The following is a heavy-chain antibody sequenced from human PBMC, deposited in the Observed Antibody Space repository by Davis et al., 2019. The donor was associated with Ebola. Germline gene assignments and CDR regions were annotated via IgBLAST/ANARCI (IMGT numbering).Heavy chain of an antibody. Sequence: SETLSLTCTVSGGSISSGGYSWSWIRQPPGKGLEWIGEINHSGSTNYNPSLKSRVTISVDTSKNQFSLKLSSVTAADTAVYYCARGGWYWAGYFQHWGQGTLVTVSS. CDR1: GGSISSGGYS. CDR3: ARGGWYWAGYFQH. J-gene: IGHJ1*01. CDR2: INHSGST. V-gene: IGHV4-30-2*01. D-gene: IGHD6-19*01.